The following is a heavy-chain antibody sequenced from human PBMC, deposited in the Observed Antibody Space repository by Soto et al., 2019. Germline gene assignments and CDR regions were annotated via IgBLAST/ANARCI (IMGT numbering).Heavy chain of an antibody. V-gene: IGHV4-61*01. Sequence: SETLXLTCTVSGGFVSSCSYYWSWIRQPPGKGLEWIGYIYYSGSTNYNPSLKSRVTISVDTSKNQFSLKLSSVTAADTAVYYCAMYDGDAFXISGQRTMVXVSS. J-gene: IGHJ3*02. CDR3: AMYDGDAFXI. D-gene: IGHD3-3*01. CDR1: GGFVSSCSYY. CDR2: IYYSGST.